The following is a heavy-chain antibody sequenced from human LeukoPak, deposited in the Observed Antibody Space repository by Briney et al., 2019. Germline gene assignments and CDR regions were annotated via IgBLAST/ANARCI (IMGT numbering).Heavy chain of an antibody. V-gene: IGHV1-69*05. J-gene: IGHJ4*02. D-gene: IGHD3-16*01. CDR1: GGSFTNDA. Sequence: ASVKVSCKASGGSFTNDASSWVRHAPGQGLEWMGGIIPVFGSPNYAQKFQGRLTITTDESTNTAYMELRSLRSEDTAVYYCAIGATRRFDYWGQGTLVTVSS. CDR2: IIPVFGSP. CDR3: AIGATRRFDY.